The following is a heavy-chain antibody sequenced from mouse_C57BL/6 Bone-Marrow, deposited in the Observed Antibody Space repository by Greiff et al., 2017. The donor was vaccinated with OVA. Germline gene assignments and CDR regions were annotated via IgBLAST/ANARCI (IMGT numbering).Heavy chain of an antibody. CDR2: IYPGDGDT. CDR1: GYAFSSSW. CDR3: ARSSYSNYPLAYWYFDV. V-gene: IGHV1-82*01. J-gene: IGHJ1*03. Sequence: LQESGPELVKPGASVKISCKASGYAFSSSWMNWVKQRPGKGLEWIGRIYPGDGDTNYNGKFKGKATLTADKSSSTAYMQLSSLTSEDSAVYFCARSSYSNYPLAYWYFDVWGTGTTVTVSS. D-gene: IGHD2-5*01.